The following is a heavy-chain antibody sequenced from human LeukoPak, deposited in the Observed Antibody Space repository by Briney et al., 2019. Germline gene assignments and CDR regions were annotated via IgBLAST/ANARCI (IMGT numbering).Heavy chain of an antibody. CDR1: GFTLSGYG. Sequence: LSGGSLRLSCAVSGFTLSGYGMIWVRQAPGKGLEWISYISSSGRAMYYADSLKGRFTISRDNAKNSLYLQMRNLRAEDTAVYYCATEIVVRIDYWGQGTLVTVSS. CDR3: ATEIVVRIDY. J-gene: IGHJ4*02. V-gene: IGHV3-48*03. CDR2: ISSSGRAM. D-gene: IGHD1-26*01.